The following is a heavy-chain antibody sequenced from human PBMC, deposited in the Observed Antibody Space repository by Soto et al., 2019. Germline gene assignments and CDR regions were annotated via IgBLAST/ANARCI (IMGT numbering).Heavy chain of an antibody. D-gene: IGHD6-6*01. V-gene: IGHV4-59*08. CDR1: GGSISSYY. CDR2: IYCSGST. CDR3: ARVRQLVGYFYYYMDV. Sequence: SETLSLTCTVSGGSISSYYWSWIRQPPGKGLEWIGYIYCSGSTNYNPSLKSRVTISVDTSKNQFSLKLSSVTAADTAVYYCARVRQLVGYFYYYMDVWGKGTTVTVSS. J-gene: IGHJ6*03.